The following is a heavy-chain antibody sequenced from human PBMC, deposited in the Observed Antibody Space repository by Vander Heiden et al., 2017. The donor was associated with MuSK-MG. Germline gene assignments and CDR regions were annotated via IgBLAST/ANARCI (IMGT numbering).Heavy chain of an antibody. CDR1: GFTLRNYA. V-gene: IGHV3-30-3*01. CDR3: ARDSRPGRYDSSGYYPN. Sequence: QVQLVESGGGVVQPGRSLRLACTASGFTLRNYAMHWVRQAPGKGLEWVAVISYDGSNKYYADSVKGRFTISRDNSKNTLYLQMNSLRAEDTAVYYCARDSRPGRYDSSGYYPNWGQGTLVTVSS. CDR2: ISYDGSNK. J-gene: IGHJ4*02. D-gene: IGHD3-22*01.